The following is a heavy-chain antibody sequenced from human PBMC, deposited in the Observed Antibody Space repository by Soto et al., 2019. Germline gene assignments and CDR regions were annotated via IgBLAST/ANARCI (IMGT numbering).Heavy chain of an antibody. V-gene: IGHV1-2*04. J-gene: IGHJ6*03. CDR2: INPNSGGT. Sequence: ASVKVSCKASGYTFTGYYMHWVRQAPGQGLEWMGWINPNSGGTNYAQKFQGWVTMTRDTSISTAYMELSRLRSDDTAVYYCARSSYYDYVWGNYYYYMDVWGKGTTVTVSS. CDR3: ARSSYYDYVWGNYYYYMDV. D-gene: IGHD3-16*01. CDR1: GYTFTGYY.